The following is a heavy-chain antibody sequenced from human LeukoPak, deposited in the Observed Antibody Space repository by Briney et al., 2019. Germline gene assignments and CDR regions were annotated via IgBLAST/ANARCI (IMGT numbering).Heavy chain of an antibody. CDR1: GYTFTSYA. CDR3: ARDHCSGGSCYSNNWFDP. CDR2: IIPIFGTA. Sequence: SVKVSFKASGYTFTSYAISWVRQAPGQGLEWVGGIIPIFGTANYAQKFQGRVTITADESTSTAYMELSSLRSEDTAVYYCARDHCSGGSCYSNNWFDPWGQGTLVTVSS. V-gene: IGHV1-69*13. J-gene: IGHJ5*02. D-gene: IGHD2-15*01.